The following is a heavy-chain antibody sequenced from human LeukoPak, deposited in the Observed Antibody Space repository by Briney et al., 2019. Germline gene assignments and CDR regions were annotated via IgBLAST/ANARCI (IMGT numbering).Heavy chain of an antibody. CDR2: VNTNTGNP. CDR1: GYTFTDYA. Sequence: ASVKVSCKPSGYTFTDYAINWVRQAPGQGLEYMGWVNTNTGNPTYAQGFTGRFVFSSDSSVSTAYLQITSLKADDSAIYFCASCNDSSGYFAYWGQGTLVTVS. CDR3: ASCNDSSGYFAY. V-gene: IGHV7-4-1*02. D-gene: IGHD3-22*01. J-gene: IGHJ4*02.